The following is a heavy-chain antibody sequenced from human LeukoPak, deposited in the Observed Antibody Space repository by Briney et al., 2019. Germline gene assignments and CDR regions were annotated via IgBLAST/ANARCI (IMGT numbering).Heavy chain of an antibody. J-gene: IGHJ5*02. V-gene: IGHV4-59*01. CDR1: GGSISSYY. CDR3: ARAADYYDDYVPWFDP. Sequence: PSETLPLTCTVSGGSISSYYWSWIRQPPGKGQEWIGYIYYSGSTNYNPSLKSRVTISVDTSKNQFSLKLSSVTAADTAVYYCARAADYYDDYVPWFDPWGQGTLVTVSS. CDR2: IYYSGST. D-gene: IGHD4-17*01.